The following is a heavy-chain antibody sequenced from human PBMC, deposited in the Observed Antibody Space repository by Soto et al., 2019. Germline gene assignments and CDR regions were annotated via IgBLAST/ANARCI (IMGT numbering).Heavy chain of an antibody. CDR2: ISGSGGST. Sequence: GGSLRLSCAASGFTFSSYAMSWVRQAPGKGLEWVSAISGSGGSTYYADSVKGRFTISRDNSKNTLYLQMNSLRAEDTAVYYCAKSGTYGSGSYYPIWFDPWGQGTLVTVSS. V-gene: IGHV3-23*01. CDR3: AKSGTYGSGSYYPIWFDP. J-gene: IGHJ5*02. D-gene: IGHD3-10*01. CDR1: GFTFSSYA.